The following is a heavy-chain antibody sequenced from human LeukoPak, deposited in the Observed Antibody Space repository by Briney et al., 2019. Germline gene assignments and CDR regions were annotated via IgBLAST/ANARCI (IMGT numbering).Heavy chain of an antibody. CDR2: IYYSGST. D-gene: IGHD2-2*01. Sequence: PSETLSLTCTVSGGSISSYYWSWIRQPPGKGLEWIGYIYYSGSTNYNPSLKSRVTISVDTSKNQFSLKLSSVTAAVTAVYYCARALFVVVPSATRYYGMDVWGKGTTVTVSS. V-gene: IGHV4-59*01. CDR3: ARALFVVVPSATRYYGMDV. J-gene: IGHJ6*04. CDR1: GGSISSYY.